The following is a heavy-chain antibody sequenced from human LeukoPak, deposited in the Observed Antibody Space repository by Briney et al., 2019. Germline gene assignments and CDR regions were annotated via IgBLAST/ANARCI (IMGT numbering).Heavy chain of an antibody. CDR1: GFTFSSYA. CDR2: ISYDGSNK. J-gene: IGHJ3*02. V-gene: IGHV3-30-3*01. D-gene: IGHD2-2*01. CDR3: ARDFEDIVVVPAAKGAFDI. Sequence: GRSLGLSCAASGFTFSSYAMHWVRQAPGKGLEWVAVISYDGSNKYYADSVKGRFTISRDNSKNTLYLQMNSLRAEDTAVYYWARDFEDIVVVPAAKGAFDIWGQGTVVSVSS.